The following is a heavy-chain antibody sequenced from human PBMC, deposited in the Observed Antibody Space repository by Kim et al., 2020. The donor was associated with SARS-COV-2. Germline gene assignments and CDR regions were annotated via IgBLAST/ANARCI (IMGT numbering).Heavy chain of an antibody. D-gene: IGHD2-2*01. V-gene: IGHV3-74*01. CDR2: INTDGSDT. CDR1: GFGFSSHW. Sequence: GGSLRLSCAASGFGFSSHWMHWVRQAPGKGLVSFSHINTDGSDTTYADSVRGRCTISRDNAKNTLYLYMNSLGPEDTAVYYCTRDTYHSMDVWGQGTTVTVS. CDR3: TRDTYHSMDV. J-gene: IGHJ6*02.